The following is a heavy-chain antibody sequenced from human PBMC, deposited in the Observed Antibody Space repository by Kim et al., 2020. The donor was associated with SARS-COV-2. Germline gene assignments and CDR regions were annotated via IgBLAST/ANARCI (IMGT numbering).Heavy chain of an antibody. J-gene: IGHJ4*02. CDR1: GDSVSSNSAG. CDR2: TYYRSKWYK. V-gene: IGHV6-1*01. D-gene: IGHD2-21*01. CDR3: ARRICGDTRHFDY. Sequence: SQTLSLTCDISGDSVSSNSAGWHWIRQSPSRGLEWLGRTYYRSKWYKDYAVSVKSRITINPDTSKNQFSLQLNSVTPEDTAVYYCARRICGDTRHFDYWGQGALVTVSS.